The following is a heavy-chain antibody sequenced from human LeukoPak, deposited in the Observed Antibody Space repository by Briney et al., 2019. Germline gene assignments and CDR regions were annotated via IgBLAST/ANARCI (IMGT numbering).Heavy chain of an antibody. V-gene: IGHV3-48*01. D-gene: IGHD1-26*01. CDR1: GFILSSYS. CDR3: ARGADGSYTLFDY. J-gene: IGHJ4*02. Sequence: GGSLRLSCAATGFILSSYSMTWVRQAPGKGLEWISHISGDSGSIYYGDSVKGRFTISRDNAKNSLYLQMNSLRAEDTAVYYCARGADGSYTLFDYWGQGTLVTVSS. CDR2: ISGDSGSI.